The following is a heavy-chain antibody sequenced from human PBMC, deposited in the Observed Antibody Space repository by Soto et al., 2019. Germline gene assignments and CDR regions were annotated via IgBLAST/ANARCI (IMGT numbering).Heavy chain of an antibody. Sequence: EVQLLESGGGLVQPGGSLRPSCAASGFTFSSYAMSWVRQAPGKGLEWVSAISGSGGSTYYADSVKGRFTISRDNSKNTLYLQMNSLRAEDTAVYYCAKDRGVVVAATFDAFDIWGQGTMVTVSS. CDR3: AKDRGVVVAATFDAFDI. V-gene: IGHV3-23*01. CDR2: ISGSGGST. J-gene: IGHJ3*02. D-gene: IGHD2-15*01. CDR1: GFTFSSYA.